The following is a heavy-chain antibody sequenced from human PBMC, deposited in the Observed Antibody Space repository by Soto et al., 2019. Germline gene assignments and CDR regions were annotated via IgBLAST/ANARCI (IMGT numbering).Heavy chain of an antibody. Sequence: GESLKISCKGSGYSFTSYWISWVRQMPGKGLEWMGRIDPSDSYTNYSPSFQGHVTISADKSISTAYLQWSSLKASDTAMYYCAGLYYYDSSGYYYYYYGMDVWGQGTTVTVSS. D-gene: IGHD3-22*01. CDR3: AGLYYYDSSGYYYYYYGMDV. CDR2: IDPSDSYT. CDR1: GYSFTSYW. J-gene: IGHJ6*02. V-gene: IGHV5-10-1*01.